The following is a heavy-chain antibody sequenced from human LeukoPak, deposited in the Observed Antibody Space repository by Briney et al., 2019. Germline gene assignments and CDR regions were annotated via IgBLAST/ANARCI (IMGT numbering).Heavy chain of an antibody. D-gene: IGHD4-17*01. CDR1: GFTFSTYT. J-gene: IGHJ4*02. Sequence: GGSLRLSCAASGFTFSTYTMHWVRQTPGKGLEWVALISYDGNNKYYVDSVKGRFNISRDNSENTLYLQMNSLRVEDTAVYYCARDVAYGDYGLDYWGQGTPVTVSS. V-gene: IGHV3-30*04. CDR3: ARDVAYGDYGLDY. CDR2: ISYDGNNK.